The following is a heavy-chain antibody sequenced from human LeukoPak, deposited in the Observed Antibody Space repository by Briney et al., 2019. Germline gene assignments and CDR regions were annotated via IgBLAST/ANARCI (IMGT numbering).Heavy chain of an antibody. J-gene: IGHJ6*02. D-gene: IGHD3-10*01. CDR2: IDWDEDK. CDR3: VRMMRGTSGSGNWDRGNYYGMDV. Sequence: SGPTLVNPTQTLTLTCTFSGFSLGTDGMCVAWIRQPPGKALEWLARIDWDEDKYYSTSLEPRLTISKDTSRNQVVLTVTNMDPVHTARYYCVRMMRGTSGSGNWDRGNYYGMDVWGQGTTVTVSS. V-gene: IGHV2-70*11. CDR1: GFSLGTDGMC.